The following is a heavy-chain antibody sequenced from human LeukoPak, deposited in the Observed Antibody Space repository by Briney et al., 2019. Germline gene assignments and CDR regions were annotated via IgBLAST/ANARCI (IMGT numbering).Heavy chain of an antibody. CDR1: GISLSNYG. V-gene: IGHV3-23*01. CDR2: ISGSGGGT. J-gene: IGHJ4*02. D-gene: IGHD3-10*01. CDR3: AKRGVVIRVFLVGFHKEAYYFDS. Sequence: GGSLRLSCAVSGISLSNYGMSWVRQAPGKGLERVAGISGSGGGTNYVDSVKGRFTISRDNSKNTLYLQMNSLRAEDTAVYFCAKRGVVIRVFLVGFHKEAYYFDSWGQGALVTVSS.